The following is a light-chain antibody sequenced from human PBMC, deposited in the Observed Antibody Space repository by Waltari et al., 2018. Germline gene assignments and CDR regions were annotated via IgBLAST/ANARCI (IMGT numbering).Light chain of an antibody. V-gene: IGKV4-1*01. J-gene: IGKJ2*01. CDR1: QNFLYNSDNKNY. CDR3: QQCYSTPYT. Sequence: DIVMTQSPDSLAVSLGETVTINCRSSQNFLYNSDNKNYLAWFQQKPGQPPKPLIYWAATRESGVPDRFSGSGSGTEFTLTISSLQAADVAVYYCQQCYSTPYTFGQGTKLEIK. CDR2: WAA.